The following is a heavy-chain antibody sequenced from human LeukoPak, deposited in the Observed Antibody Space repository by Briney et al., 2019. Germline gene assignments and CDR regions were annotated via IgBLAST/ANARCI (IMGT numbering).Heavy chain of an antibody. V-gene: IGHV3-23*01. Sequence: GGSLRLSCAASGFTFSIYAMSWVRQAPGKGLEWVSAIGGGGGPTVYADSVKGRFIISRDNSKNTLYLQMNSLRVDDTAVYYCAKGPRRDSGSWGQGTLVTVSS. J-gene: IGHJ4*02. D-gene: IGHD3-10*01. CDR1: GFTFSIYA. CDR2: IGGGGGPT. CDR3: AKGPRRDSGS.